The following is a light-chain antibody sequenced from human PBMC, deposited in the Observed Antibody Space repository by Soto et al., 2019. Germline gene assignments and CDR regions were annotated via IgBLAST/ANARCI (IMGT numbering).Light chain of an antibody. CDR3: GAWDSSLSGYV. V-gene: IGLV1-51*01. Sequence: QSVLTQPPSVSAAPGEKVTISCSGSRYNIGNNYVSWYQQLPGTAPKLLIYDNNKRPSGIPDRFSGSKSGTSATLGITGLQTGDEADYYCGAWDSSLSGYVSATGTKVTVL. CDR2: DNN. J-gene: IGLJ1*01. CDR1: RYNIGNNY.